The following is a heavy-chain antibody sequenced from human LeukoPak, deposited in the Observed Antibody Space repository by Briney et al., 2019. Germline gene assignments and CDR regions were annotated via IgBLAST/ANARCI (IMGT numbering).Heavy chain of an antibody. CDR1: GFSFSSYA. CDR2: ISGSGGGA. Sequence: GGPLRLSCAASGFSFSSYAMSWVRQAPGKGLEWVSGISGSGGGAYYADSVKGRFTISRDNSKNTLYVQMNSLRAEDTAVYYCAKARGFCSGGSCYNPFDPWGQGTLVTVSS. CDR3: AKARGFCSGGSCYNPFDP. V-gene: IGHV3-23*01. D-gene: IGHD2-15*01. J-gene: IGHJ5*02.